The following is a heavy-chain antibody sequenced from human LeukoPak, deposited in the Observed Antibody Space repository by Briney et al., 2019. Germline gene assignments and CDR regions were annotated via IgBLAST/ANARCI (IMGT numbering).Heavy chain of an antibody. CDR1: GGSISSGDYY. Sequence: SQTLSLTCTVSGGSISSGDYYWSWIRQPPGKGLEWIVYMYYSGSTYYNPSLKSRVTMSADTSKNQLSLKLSSVTAADTAVYYCARPYYYDSRIDPWGQGILVTVSS. D-gene: IGHD3-22*01. CDR3: ARPYYYDSRIDP. V-gene: IGHV4-30-4*01. J-gene: IGHJ5*02. CDR2: MYYSGST.